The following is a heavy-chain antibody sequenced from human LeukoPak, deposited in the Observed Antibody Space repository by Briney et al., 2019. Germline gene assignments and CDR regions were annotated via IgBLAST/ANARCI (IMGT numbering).Heavy chain of an antibody. CDR2: ISGSGGST. Sequence: GGSLRLSCAASGFSFSSYEMNWVRQAPGKGLEWVSAISGSGGSTYYADSVKGRFTISRDNSKNTLYLQMNSLRAEDTAVYYCAKRDSSGWFDPWGQGTLVTVSS. V-gene: IGHV3-23*01. CDR1: GFSFSSYE. D-gene: IGHD6-19*01. J-gene: IGHJ5*02. CDR3: AKRDSSGWFDP.